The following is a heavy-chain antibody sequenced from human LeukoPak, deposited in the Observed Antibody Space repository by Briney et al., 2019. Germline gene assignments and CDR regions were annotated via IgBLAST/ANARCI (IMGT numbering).Heavy chain of an antibody. Sequence: SVKVSCKASGFTFTSSAMQWVRQARGQRLEWIGWIVVGSGNTNYAQRFQERVTITRDMSTSTAYMELRSLRSDDTAVYYCARYYDSSGYYGRDLDYWGQGTLVTVSS. J-gene: IGHJ4*02. V-gene: IGHV1-58*02. CDR3: ARYYDSSGYYGRDLDY. CDR2: IVVGSGNT. CDR1: GFTFTSSA. D-gene: IGHD3-22*01.